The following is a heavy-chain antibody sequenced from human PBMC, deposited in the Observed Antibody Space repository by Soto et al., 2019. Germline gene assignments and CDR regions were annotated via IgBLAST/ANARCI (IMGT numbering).Heavy chain of an antibody. CDR1: GYSITAGGYY. Sequence: LQESGPGLVKPSQTLSLTCFVSGYSITAGGYYWSWIRHHPGKGLEWIGSFYSSGSIIYNPSLRRRVSISGDTSSNQFSMSLNSGTGADTARYYCARMYSSGSGWFHPWGQGTLVTVSS. CDR3: ARMYSSGSGWFHP. D-gene: IGHD6-19*01. CDR2: FYSSGSI. V-gene: IGHV4-31*03. J-gene: IGHJ5*02.